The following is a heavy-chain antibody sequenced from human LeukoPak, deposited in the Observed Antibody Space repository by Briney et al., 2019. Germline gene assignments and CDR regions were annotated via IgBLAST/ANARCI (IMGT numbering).Heavy chain of an antibody. V-gene: IGHV3-23*01. D-gene: IGHD3-9*01. Sequence: GGSLRLSCAASEFTFSSYAMTWVRQAPGKGLEWVSTVSSGDGITYYADSVKGRFTISRDNSQHTLYLQVSSLRAEDTAVYFCAKSVFHIMTDYYFALDVWGQGTTVTVSS. CDR1: EFTFSSYA. CDR3: AKSVFHIMTDYYFALDV. J-gene: IGHJ6*02. CDR2: VSSGDGIT.